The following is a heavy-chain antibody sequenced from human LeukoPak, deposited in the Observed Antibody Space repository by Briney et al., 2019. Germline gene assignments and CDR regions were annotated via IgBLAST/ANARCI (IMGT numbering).Heavy chain of an antibody. CDR3: HSSWYSTTTFDY. J-gene: IGHJ4*02. V-gene: IGHV3-74*01. CDR2: INSDGSST. CDR1: GFTFSTYW. D-gene: IGHD6-13*01. Sequence: GGSLRLSCAASGFTFSTYWMHWVHQAPGEGPVWVSRINSDGSSTSYADSVKGRFTISRDNAKNTLYLQMNSLRVEDTAVYYCHSSWYSTTTFDYWGQGTLVTVSS.